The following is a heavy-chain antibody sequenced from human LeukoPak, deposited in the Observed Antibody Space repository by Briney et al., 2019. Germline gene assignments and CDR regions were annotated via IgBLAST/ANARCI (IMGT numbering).Heavy chain of an antibody. J-gene: IGHJ4*02. CDR3: ARLYNNRWYRDPFDY. D-gene: IGHD2-15*01. CDR2: IKQDGSEK. V-gene: IGHV3-7*01. Sequence: GGSLRLSCAASGFTFSTFWMSWVRQAPGKGLEWVANIKQDGSEKYYVDSVKGRFTISRDNAKNSVYLQMNSLKVEDTAVYYCARLYNNRWYRDPFDYWGQGTLVTVSS. CDR1: GFTFSTFW.